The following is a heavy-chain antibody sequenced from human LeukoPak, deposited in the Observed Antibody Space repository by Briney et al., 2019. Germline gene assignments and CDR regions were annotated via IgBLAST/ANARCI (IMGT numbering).Heavy chain of an antibody. CDR3: ARGKYSSGWFDY. CDR1: GFTFSSYS. J-gene: IGHJ4*02. D-gene: IGHD6-19*01. Sequence: PGGSLRLSCAASGFTFSSYSMSWVRQAPGKGLEWVSPITTSSTYISYADSVKGRFTISRDNAKNSLYLQMNSLRAEDTAVYYCARGKYSSGWFDYWGQGTLVTVSS. V-gene: IGHV3-21*01. CDR2: ITTSSTYI.